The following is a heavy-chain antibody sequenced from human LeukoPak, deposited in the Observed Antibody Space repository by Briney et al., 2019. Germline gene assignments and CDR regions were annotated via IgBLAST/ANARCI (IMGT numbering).Heavy chain of an antibody. J-gene: IGHJ4*02. V-gene: IGHV3-30*04. Sequence: GGSLRLSCAASGFTFSSYAMHWVRQAPGKGLEWVAVISYDGSNKYYADSVKGRFTISRDNSKNTLYLQMNSLRAEDTAVYYCARVPSSGSRYGPRFDYWGQGTLVTVSS. D-gene: IGHD5-18*01. CDR3: ARVPSSGSRYGPRFDY. CDR1: GFTFSSYA. CDR2: ISYDGSNK.